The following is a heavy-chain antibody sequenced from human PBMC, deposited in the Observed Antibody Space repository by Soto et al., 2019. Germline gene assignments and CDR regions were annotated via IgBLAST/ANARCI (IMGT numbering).Heavy chain of an antibody. Sequence: PSQTLSLTCAISGDSVSSNSAAWNWIRQSPSRGLEWLGRTYYRSKWYNDYAVSVKSRITINPDTSKNQFSLQLNSVTPEDTAVYYCARDRLEWYSSSWYVRYYYGMDVWGQGTTVTVSS. J-gene: IGHJ6*02. V-gene: IGHV6-1*01. CDR1: GDSVSSNSAA. CDR3: ARDRLEWYSSSWYVRYYYGMDV. CDR2: TYYRSKWYN. D-gene: IGHD6-13*01.